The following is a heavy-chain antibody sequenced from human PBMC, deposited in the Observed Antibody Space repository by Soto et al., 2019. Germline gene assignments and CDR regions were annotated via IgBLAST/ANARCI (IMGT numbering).Heavy chain of an antibody. V-gene: IGHV4-34*01. CDR2: INHSGST. CDR1: GGSFSGYY. Sequence: SETLSLTCAVYGGSFSGYYWSWIRQPPGKGLEWIGEINHSGSTNYNPSLKSRVTISVDTSKNQFSLKLSSVTAADTAVYYCVDLGCSGGSCYSQGVDYWGQGTLVTVSS. J-gene: IGHJ4*02. D-gene: IGHD2-15*01. CDR3: VDLGCSGGSCYSQGVDY.